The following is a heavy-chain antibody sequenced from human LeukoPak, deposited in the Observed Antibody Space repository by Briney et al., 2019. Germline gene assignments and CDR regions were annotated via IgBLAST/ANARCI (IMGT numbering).Heavy chain of an antibody. V-gene: IGHV3-74*01. CDR1: GFTFSSYW. CDR3: ARRSSGSPPYYFDY. Sequence: GGSLRLSCAASGFTFSSYWMHWVRQAPGKGLVWVSRINSDGSTTNYADSVKGRFTISRDNAKNTLYLQMNSLRAEDTAAYYCARRSSGSPPYYFDYWGQGTLVTVFS. D-gene: IGHD1-26*01. J-gene: IGHJ4*02. CDR2: INSDGSTT.